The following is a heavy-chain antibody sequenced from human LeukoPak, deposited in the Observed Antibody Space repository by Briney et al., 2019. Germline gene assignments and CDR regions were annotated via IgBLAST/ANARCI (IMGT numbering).Heavy chain of an antibody. D-gene: IGHD3-16*01. CDR1: GFTFSSYA. J-gene: IGHJ3*02. Sequence: GGSLRLSCAASGFTFSSYAMHWVRQAPGKGLEWVAVISYDGSNKHYADSVKGRFTISRDNSKNTLYLQMNSLRAEDTAVYYCARDRAGETAFDIWGQGTMVTVSS. CDR2: ISYDGSNK. V-gene: IGHV3-30-3*01. CDR3: ARDRAGETAFDI.